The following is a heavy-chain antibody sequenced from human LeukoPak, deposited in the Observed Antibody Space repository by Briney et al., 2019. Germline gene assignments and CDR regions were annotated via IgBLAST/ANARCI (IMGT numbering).Heavy chain of an antibody. D-gene: IGHD3-22*01. J-gene: IGHJ4*02. CDR3: ARHVEYYDSSGYLPLDFDY. V-gene: IGHV4-59*08. Sequence: PSETLSLTCTVSGGSISSYYWSWIRQPPGKGLEWIGYIYYSGSTNYNPSLKSRVTISVDTSKNQFSLKLSSVTAADTVVYYCARHVEYYDSSGYLPLDFDYWGQGTLVTVSS. CDR1: GGSISSYY. CDR2: IYYSGST.